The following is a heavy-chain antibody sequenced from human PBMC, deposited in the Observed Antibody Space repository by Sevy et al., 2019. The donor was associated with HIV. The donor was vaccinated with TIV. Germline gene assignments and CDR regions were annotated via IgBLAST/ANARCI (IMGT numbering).Heavy chain of an antibody. V-gene: IGHV1-2*02. D-gene: IGHD6-6*01. CDR2: INPNSGGT. J-gene: IGHJ4*02. CDR1: GYTFTGYY. Sequence: ASVKVSCKASGYTFTGYYMHWVRQAPGQGLEWMGWINPNSGGTNYAQKFQGRVTMTRDTSISTAYMELSRLRSDDTAVYYCARDLKRGYSSSYFDYWGQGTLVTVSS. CDR3: ARDLKRGYSSSYFDY.